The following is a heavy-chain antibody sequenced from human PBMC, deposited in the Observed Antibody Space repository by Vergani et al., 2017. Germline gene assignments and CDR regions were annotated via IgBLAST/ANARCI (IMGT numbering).Heavy chain of an antibody. J-gene: IGHJ4*02. CDR1: GGSFSRYY. D-gene: IGHD6-19*01. CDR2: INHSGST. CDR3: ARGHPVAGFDY. Sequence: QVQLQQWGAGLLKPSETLSLTCAVYGGSFSRYYWSWIRQPPGKGLEWIGEINHSGSTNYNPSLKSRVTISVDTSKNQFSLKLSSVTAADTAVYYCARGHPVAGFDYWGQGTLVTVSS. V-gene: IGHV4-34*01.